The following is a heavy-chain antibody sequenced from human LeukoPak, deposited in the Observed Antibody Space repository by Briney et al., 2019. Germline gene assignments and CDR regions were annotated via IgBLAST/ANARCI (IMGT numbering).Heavy chain of an antibody. CDR3: ARKAPGWFDP. J-gene: IGHJ5*02. Sequence: SETLSLTCTVSGGSISSSSYYWGWIRQPPGKGLEWIGSIYYSGSTYYNPSLKSRVTISVDTSKNQFSLKLSSVTAADTAVYYCARKAPGWFDPWGQGTLVTVSS. CDR1: GGSISSSSYY. CDR2: IYYSGST. V-gene: IGHV4-39*07. D-gene: IGHD7-27*01.